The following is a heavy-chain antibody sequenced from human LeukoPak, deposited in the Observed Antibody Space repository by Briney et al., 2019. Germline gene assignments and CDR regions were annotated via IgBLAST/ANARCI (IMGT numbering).Heavy chain of an antibody. CDR3: ALLWFGGNWFDP. J-gene: IGHJ5*02. V-gene: IGHV1-69*02. D-gene: IGHD3-10*01. CDR1: GGTFSSYT. CDR2: IIPMVGVS. Sequence: ASVKVSCKASGGTFSSYTITWERQAPGQGLEWMGRIIPMVGVSKYAENFQGRVTITADKSTNTAYMEMSSLRSEDTAIYYCALLWFGGNWFDPWGQGTLVTVSS.